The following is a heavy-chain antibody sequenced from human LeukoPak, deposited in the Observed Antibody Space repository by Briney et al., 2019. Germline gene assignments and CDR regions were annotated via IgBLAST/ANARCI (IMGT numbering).Heavy chain of an antibody. Sequence: GGSLRLSCAASGFTFSSYAMHWVRQAPGKGLEWVAVISYDGSNKYYADSVKGRFTISRDNSKNTVDLQMNSLRAEDTAVYYCASDVLAAGATEYFQHWGQGTLVTVS. CDR3: ASDVLAAGATEYFQH. D-gene: IGHD6-25*01. J-gene: IGHJ1*01. CDR1: GFTFSSYA. V-gene: IGHV3-30-3*01. CDR2: ISYDGSNK.